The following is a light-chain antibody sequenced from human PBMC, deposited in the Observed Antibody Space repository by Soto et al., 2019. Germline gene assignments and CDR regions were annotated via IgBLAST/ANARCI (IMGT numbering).Light chain of an antibody. CDR1: NSDVGGYSY. CDR2: EVT. J-gene: IGLJ2*01. Sequence: QSALTQPPSASGSPGQSVTISCTGTNSDVGGYSYVSWYQQHPGKAPKLMISEVTKRPSGVPDRFSGSKSGNTASLTVSGLQAEDEADYYCSSYADTNNLVFGGGTKLTVL. V-gene: IGLV2-8*01. CDR3: SSYADTNNLV.